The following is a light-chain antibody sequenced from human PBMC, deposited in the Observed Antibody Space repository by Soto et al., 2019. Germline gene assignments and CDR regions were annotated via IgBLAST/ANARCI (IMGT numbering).Light chain of an antibody. J-gene: IGLJ1*01. CDR1: SSDVGGYNY. CDR3: SSYTTSSTLDV. Sequence: QSALTQPACVSGSPGQSITISCTGASSDVGGYNYVSWYQQHPDKAPKLMIYEISNRPSGVSNRFSGSKSGNTASLTISGLQAEDEADYYCSSYTTSSTLDVFGTGTKVTVL. V-gene: IGLV2-14*01. CDR2: EIS.